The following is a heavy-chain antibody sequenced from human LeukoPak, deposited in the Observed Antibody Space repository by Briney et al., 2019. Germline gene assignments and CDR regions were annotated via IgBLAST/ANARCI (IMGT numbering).Heavy chain of an antibody. D-gene: IGHD6-13*01. CDR1: GYTFTSYY. CDR3: ARGHKPSSSSWYSVVGV. J-gene: IGHJ4*02. CDR2: INPSGGST. Sequence: GASVKVSCKASGYTFTSYYMHWVRQAPGQGLEWMGIINPSGGSTSYAQKFQGRVTMTRNTSISTAYMELSSLRSEDTAVYYCARGHKPSSSSWYSVVGVWGQGTLVTVSS. V-gene: IGHV1-46*01.